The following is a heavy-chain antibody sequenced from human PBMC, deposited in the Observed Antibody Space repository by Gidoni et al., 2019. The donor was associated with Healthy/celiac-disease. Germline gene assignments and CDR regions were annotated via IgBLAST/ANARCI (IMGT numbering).Heavy chain of an antibody. CDR1: GGSISSGDYY. J-gene: IGHJ5*02. CDR3: ARDLAPVGGYDGDWFDP. Sequence: QVQLQESGPGLVKPSQTLSLTCTVSGGSISSGDYYWRWIRQPPGKGLEWIGYIYYSGSTYYNPSLKSRVTISVDTSKNQFSLKLSSVTAADTAVYYCARDLAPVGGYDGDWFDPWGQGTLVTVSS. CDR2: IYYSGST. D-gene: IGHD5-12*01. V-gene: IGHV4-30-4*01.